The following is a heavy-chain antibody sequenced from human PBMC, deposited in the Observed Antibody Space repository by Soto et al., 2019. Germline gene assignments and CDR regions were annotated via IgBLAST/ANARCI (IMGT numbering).Heavy chain of an antibody. CDR2: ISSSSSYI. CDR3: ASFSIAAAGAY. CDR1: GFTFSSYS. Sequence: EVQLVESGGGLVKPGGSLRLSCAASGFTFSSYSMNWVRQAPGKGLEWVSSISSSSSYIYYADSVKGRFTISRDNAKNSLYLQMNSLRAEDTAVYYCASFSIAAAGAYWGQRTLVTVSS. J-gene: IGHJ4*02. D-gene: IGHD6-13*01. V-gene: IGHV3-21*01.